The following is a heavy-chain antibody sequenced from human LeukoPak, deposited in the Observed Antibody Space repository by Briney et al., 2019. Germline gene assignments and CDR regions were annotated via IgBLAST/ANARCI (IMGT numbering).Heavy chain of an antibody. V-gene: IGHV3-48*03. J-gene: IGHJ4*02. CDR3: SSKIVVTTTGWLFDY. Sequence: GGSLRLSCTGSGFIFSRYEMNWVRQAPGKGLEWVSYISSSGNTIYYAGSVKGRFTISRDNAKNSLYLQMNSLRAEDTAVYYCSSKIVVTTTGWLFDYWGPGSLVTVSS. CDR1: GFIFSRYE. CDR2: ISSSGNTI. D-gene: IGHD5-12*01.